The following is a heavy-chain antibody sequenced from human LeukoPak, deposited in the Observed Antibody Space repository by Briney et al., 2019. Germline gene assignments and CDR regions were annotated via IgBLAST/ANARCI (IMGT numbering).Heavy chain of an antibody. Sequence: PGGSLRLSCAASGFTFSDHYMDWVRQAPGKGLQWVSTITPSGTDTFYADSVKGRFTISRDISKNTLSLQMNSLRAEDTALYYCAKYTSGWVNDYWGQGTLVTVSS. CDR3: AKYTSGWVNDY. V-gene: IGHV3-23*01. CDR1: GFTFSDHY. CDR2: ITPSGTDT. J-gene: IGHJ4*02. D-gene: IGHD6-19*01.